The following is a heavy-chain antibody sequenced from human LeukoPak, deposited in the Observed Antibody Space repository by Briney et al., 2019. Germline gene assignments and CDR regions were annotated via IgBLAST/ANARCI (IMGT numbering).Heavy chain of an antibody. CDR3: AKEGDYYCSGSHRDAFDM. CDR2: IRYVGINK. J-gene: IGHJ3*02. D-gene: IGHD3-10*01. V-gene: IGHV3-30*02. Sequence: PGGSLRLSCAASGFTFSTYGMHWVRQAPGKGLEWVSFIRYVGINKYYADSVKGRFTISRDNSKNTRYRQMNSLRPEDTALHYCAKEGDYYCSGSHRDAFDMWGQGTMVTVSS. CDR1: GFTFSTYG.